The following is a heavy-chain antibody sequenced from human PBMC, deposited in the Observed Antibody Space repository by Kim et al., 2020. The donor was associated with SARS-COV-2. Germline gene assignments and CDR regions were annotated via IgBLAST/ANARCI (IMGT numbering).Heavy chain of an antibody. CDR1: GGSISSYY. J-gene: IGHJ4*02. CDR3: ARWGIAVAGFFDY. D-gene: IGHD6-19*01. V-gene: IGHV4-59*13. Sequence: SETLSLTCTVSGGSISSYYWSWIRQPPGKGLEWIGYIYYSGSTNYNPSLKSRVTISVDTSKNQFSLKLSSVTAADTAVYYCARWGIAVAGFFDYWGQGTLVTVSP. CDR2: IYYSGST.